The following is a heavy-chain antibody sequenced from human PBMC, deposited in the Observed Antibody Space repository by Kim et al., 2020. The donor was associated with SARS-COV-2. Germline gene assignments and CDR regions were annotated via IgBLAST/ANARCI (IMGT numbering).Heavy chain of an antibody. D-gene: IGHD3-10*01. J-gene: IGHJ6*02. CDR3: ARDLLTMVRGVIGYYYYGMDV. CDR2: ISSSSSTI. V-gene: IGHV3-48*02. CDR1: GFTFSSYS. Sequence: GGSLRLSCAASGFTFSSYSMNWVRQAPGKGLEWVSYISSSSSTIYYADSVKGRFTISRDNAKNSLYLQMNSLRDEDTAVYYCARDLLTMVRGVIGYYYYGMDVWGQGTTVTVSS.